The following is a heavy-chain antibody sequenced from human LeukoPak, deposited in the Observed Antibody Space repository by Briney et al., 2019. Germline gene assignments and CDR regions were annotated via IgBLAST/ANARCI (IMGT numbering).Heavy chain of an antibody. CDR2: FDPEDGET. CDR1: GYTLTELS. Sequence: ASVKVSCKVSGYTLTELSMHWVRQAPGKGLEWMGGFDPEDGETIYAQKFQGRVTMTEDTSTDTAYMELSSLRSEDTAVYYCASGYCSSTSCYTRGAFDIWGQGTMVTVSS. V-gene: IGHV1-24*01. D-gene: IGHD2-2*02. J-gene: IGHJ3*02. CDR3: ASGYCSSTSCYTRGAFDI.